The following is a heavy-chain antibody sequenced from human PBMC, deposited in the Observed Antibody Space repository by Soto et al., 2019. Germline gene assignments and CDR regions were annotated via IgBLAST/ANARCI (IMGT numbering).Heavy chain of an antibody. CDR3: ARGLAVRGSYGLDV. J-gene: IGHJ6*02. V-gene: IGHV4-30-2*01. CDR2: IYHSGIT. CDR1: GASISSGGSS. Sequence: QLQLQESGSGLVKPSQTLSLTCAVSGASISSGGSSWSWIRQAPGTGLEWIGYIYHSGITNYNPSHKSRVTISVDKSQNQFSLSLSFVTAADTAVYYCARGLAVRGSYGLDVWGQGTTVTVSS. D-gene: IGHD3-10*01.